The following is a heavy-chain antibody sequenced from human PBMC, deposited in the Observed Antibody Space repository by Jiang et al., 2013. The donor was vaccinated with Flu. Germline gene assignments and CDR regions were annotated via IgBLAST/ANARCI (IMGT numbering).Heavy chain of an antibody. CDR2: IDPSDSYS. CDR1: GYSFTTYW. D-gene: IGHD1-14*01. V-gene: IGHV5-10-1*03. CDR3: ARHNGASAHQRALPGNNWFDP. Sequence: VQLVESGAEVKKPGESLRISCKGSGYSFTTYWITWVRQMPGKGLEWMGRIDPSDSYSDYRPSFQGHVNISVDRSIDTAYLQWSSLKTSDTAMYYCARHNGASAHQRALPGNNWFDPWGQGTLVTVSS. J-gene: IGHJ5*02.